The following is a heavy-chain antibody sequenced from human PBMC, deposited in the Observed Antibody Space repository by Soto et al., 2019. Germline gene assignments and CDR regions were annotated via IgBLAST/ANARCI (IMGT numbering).Heavy chain of an antibody. V-gene: IGHV1-46*01. CDR2: INPSGGST. CDR1: GYTFTSYY. D-gene: IGHD3-22*01. CDR3: ARDNAMIDEGTLYYYYYGMDV. Sequence: ASVKVSCKASGYTFTSYYMHWVRQAPGQGLEWMGIINPSGGSTSYAQKFQGRVTMTRDTSTSTVYMELSSLRSEDTAVYYCARDNAMIDEGTLYYYYYGMDVWGQGTTVTVS. J-gene: IGHJ6*02.